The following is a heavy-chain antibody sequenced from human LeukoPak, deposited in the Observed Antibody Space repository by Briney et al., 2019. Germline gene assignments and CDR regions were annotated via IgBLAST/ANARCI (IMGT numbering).Heavy chain of an antibody. V-gene: IGHV1-69*04. D-gene: IGHD3-3*01. CDR1: GGTFSSYT. J-gene: IGHJ4*02. Sequence: SVKVSCKASGGTFSSYTISWVRQAPGQGLEWMGRIIPILGIANYAQKFQGRVTITADKSTSTAYTELSSLRSEDTAVYYCARDEDDSAGFWSGLSLDYWGQGTLVTVSS. CDR3: ARDEDDSAGFWSGLSLDY. CDR2: IIPILGIA.